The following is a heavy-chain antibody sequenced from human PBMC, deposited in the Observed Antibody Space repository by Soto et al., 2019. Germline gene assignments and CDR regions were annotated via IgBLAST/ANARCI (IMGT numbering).Heavy chain of an antibody. J-gene: IGHJ4*02. D-gene: IGHD5-12*01. CDR3: ARGPFQGGYAFDY. CDR2: INHSGST. V-gene: IGHV4-34*01. CDR1: GGSFSGYY. Sequence: QVQLQQWGAGLLKPSETLSLTCAVYGGSFSGYYWSWIRQPPGKGLEWIGEINHSGSTNYNPSLKSRVTISVDTSKNQFSLKLSSVTAPDTAVYYCARGPFQGGYAFDYWGQGTLVTVSS.